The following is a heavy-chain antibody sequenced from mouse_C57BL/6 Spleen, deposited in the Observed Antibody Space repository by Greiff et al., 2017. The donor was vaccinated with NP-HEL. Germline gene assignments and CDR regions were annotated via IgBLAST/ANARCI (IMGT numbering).Heavy chain of an antibody. CDR3: ARLYYGNYDYFDY. CDR2: INPYNGGT. J-gene: IGHJ2*01. D-gene: IGHD2-1*01. CDR1: GYTFTDYY. Sequence: DVKLQESGPVLVKPGASVKMSCKASGYTFTDYYMNWVKQSHGKSLEWIGVINPYNGGTSYNQKFKGKATLTVDKSSSTAYMALNSLTSEDSAVYYCARLYYGNYDYFDYWGHSTTLTVSS. V-gene: IGHV1-19*01.